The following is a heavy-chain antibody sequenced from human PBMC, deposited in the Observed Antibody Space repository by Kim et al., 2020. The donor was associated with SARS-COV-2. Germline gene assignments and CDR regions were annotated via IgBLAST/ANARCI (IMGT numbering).Heavy chain of an antibody. D-gene: IGHD1-26*01. V-gene: IGHV3-30*02. CDR3: ANCIELRSPFYYGMDV. Sequence: SVKGRFPIHRDKSKNTLYLQMNSQRAEDTAVYYCANCIELRSPFYYGMDVWGQGTTVTVSS. J-gene: IGHJ6*02.